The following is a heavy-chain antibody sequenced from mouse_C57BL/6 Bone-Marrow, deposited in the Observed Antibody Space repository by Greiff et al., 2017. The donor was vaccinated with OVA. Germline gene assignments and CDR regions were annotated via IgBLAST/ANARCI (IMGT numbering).Heavy chain of an antibody. V-gene: IGHV14-2*01. CDR2: IDPEAGET. CDR1: GFNINDYY. J-gene: IGHJ2*01. CDR3: ARNYYGSRRYYFDY. Sequence: VQLKQSGAELVKPGASVKLSCTASGFNINDYYMHWVKQRTEQGLEWIGRIDPEAGETKYAPKFQGKATITADTSSNTAYLQLSSLTSEDTAVYYCARNYYGSRRYYFDYWGKGTTLTVSS. D-gene: IGHD1-1*01.